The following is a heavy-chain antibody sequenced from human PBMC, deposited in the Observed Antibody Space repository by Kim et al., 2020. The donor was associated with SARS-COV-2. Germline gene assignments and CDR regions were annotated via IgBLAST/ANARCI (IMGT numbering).Heavy chain of an antibody. D-gene: IGHD6-13*01. J-gene: IGHJ6*02. CDR3: ARDEQQLAHYYYYGMDV. Sequence: GGSLRLSCAASGFTFSDYYMSWIRQAPGKGLEWVSYISRSGSTIYYADSVKGRFTISRDNAKNSLYLQMNSLRAEDTAVYYCARDEQQLAHYYYYGMDVWGQGTTVTVSS. CDR2: ISRSGSTI. V-gene: IGHV3-11*01. CDR1: GFTFSDYY.